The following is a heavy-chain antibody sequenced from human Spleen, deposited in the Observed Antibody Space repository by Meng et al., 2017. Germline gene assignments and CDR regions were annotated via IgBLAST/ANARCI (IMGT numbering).Heavy chain of an antibody. CDR2: SNHSGST. D-gene: IGHD4-11*01. J-gene: IGHJ4*02. CDR3: ARGPTTMAHDFDY. Sequence: RGSGPGRVMPSGTLSSTCTVSGTSVSVANYCWSWIRQPPGKGLEWIGESNHSGSTNYNPSLESRATISVDTSQNNLSLKLSSVTAADSAVYYCARGPTTMAHDFDYWGQGTLVTVSS. V-gene: IGHV4-61*03. CDR1: GTSVSVANYC.